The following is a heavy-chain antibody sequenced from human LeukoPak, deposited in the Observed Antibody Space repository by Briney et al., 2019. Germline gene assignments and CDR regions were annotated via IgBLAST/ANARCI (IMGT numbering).Heavy chain of an antibody. J-gene: IGHJ4*02. V-gene: IGHV3-74*01. Sequence: GGSLRLSCAASGFTFSNYWMHWVRQAPGKGLVWVSRISSDESITSYADSVKGRFTISRDNAKNSLYLQMNSLRAEDRAVYYCVRSYYGSGTLEDWGRGILVTVSS. CDR1: GFTFSNYW. CDR2: ISSDESIT. D-gene: IGHD3-10*01. CDR3: VRSYYGSGTLED.